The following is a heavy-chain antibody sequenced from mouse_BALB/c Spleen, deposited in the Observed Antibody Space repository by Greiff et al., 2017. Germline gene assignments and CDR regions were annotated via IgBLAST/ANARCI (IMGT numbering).Heavy chain of an antibody. J-gene: IGHJ4*01. CDR2: ISNGGGST. CDR3: ARHDYGSSYGAMDY. D-gene: IGHD1-1*01. CDR1: GFTFSSYT. Sequence: EVNVVESGGGLVQPGGSLKLSCAASGFTFSSYTMSWVRQTPEKRLEWVAYISNGGGSTYYPDTVKGRFTISRDNAKNTLYLQMSSLKSEDTAMYYCARHDYGSSYGAMDYWGQGTSVTVSS. V-gene: IGHV5-12-2*01.